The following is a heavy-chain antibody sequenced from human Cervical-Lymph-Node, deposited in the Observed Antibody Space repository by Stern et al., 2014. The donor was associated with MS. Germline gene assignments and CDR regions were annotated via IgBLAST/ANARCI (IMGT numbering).Heavy chain of an antibody. CDR1: GFAFNMYW. Sequence: EVQLVESGGGLVQPGGSLRLSCAASGFAFNMYWMHWVRQAPGKGLVWVSRINNDGSSTSYMDSVKGRFTISRDNAKSTLYLQIHTLRAEDTAVYFCAREGGLSEWIVPDYWGQGTPVNVSS. V-gene: IGHV3-74*01. CDR2: INNDGSST. J-gene: IGHJ4*02. D-gene: IGHD3-3*01. CDR3: AREGGLSEWIVPDY.